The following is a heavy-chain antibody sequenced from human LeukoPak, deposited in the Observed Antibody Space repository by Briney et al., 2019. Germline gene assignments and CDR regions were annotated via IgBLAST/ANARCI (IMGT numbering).Heavy chain of an antibody. Sequence: QPGGSLRLSCAASGFTFSSYEMNWVRQAPGKGLEWVSYISSSGSTIYYADSVKGRFTISRDNAKNSLYLQMNSLRAEDTAVYYCAREYYSSSWSVDYYYGMDVWGQGTTVTVSS. CDR1: GFTFSSYE. J-gene: IGHJ6*02. CDR2: ISSSGSTI. CDR3: AREYYSSSWSVDYYYGMDV. D-gene: IGHD6-13*01. V-gene: IGHV3-48*03.